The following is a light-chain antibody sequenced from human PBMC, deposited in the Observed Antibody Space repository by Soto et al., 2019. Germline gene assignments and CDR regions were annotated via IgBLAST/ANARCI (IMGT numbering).Light chain of an antibody. J-gene: IGLJ1*01. CDR3: CSYAGSYTHYV. CDR1: SSDVGSYNY. Sequence: QSVLTQPRSVSGSPGQSVTISCTGTSSDVGSYNYVSWYQQHPGKAPKLMIYDVSKRPSGVPDRFSGSKSGNTASLTISGLQDEDEADYYCCSYAGSYTHYVFGTGTKVTVL. V-gene: IGLV2-11*01. CDR2: DVS.